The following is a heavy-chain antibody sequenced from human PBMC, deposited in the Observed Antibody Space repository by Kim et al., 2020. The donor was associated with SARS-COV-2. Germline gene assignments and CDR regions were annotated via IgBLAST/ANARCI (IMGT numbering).Heavy chain of an antibody. J-gene: IGHJ1*01. CDR2: YDSERAMM. D-gene: IGHD3-22*01. CDR1: EKTLAEIS. V-gene: IGHV1-24*01. Sequence: ASVKVSCKVSEKTLAEISIHWVRQAPGKGLEWVGGYDSERAMMIYAQKFQGRVTLTEDTSTDVAYMELRSLRFEDTAAYYCANSVVADSELVYYLQQWGQGTLVTVSS. CDR3: ANSVVADSELVYYLQQ.